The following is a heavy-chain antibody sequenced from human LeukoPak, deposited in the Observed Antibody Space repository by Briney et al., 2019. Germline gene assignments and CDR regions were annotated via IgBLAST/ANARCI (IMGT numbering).Heavy chain of an antibody. Sequence: PGGSLRLSCAASGFTFSGYTMNWVRQAPGKGLEWVSAVSRSGGITFSADSVRGRFTISRDNSKNTLYLQMNSVRAEDTAVYYCAKSGSGWYGFDYWGQGTLVTVSS. V-gene: IGHV3-23*01. CDR2: VSRSGGIT. J-gene: IGHJ4*02. CDR3: AKSGSGWYGFDY. D-gene: IGHD6-19*01. CDR1: GFTFSGYT.